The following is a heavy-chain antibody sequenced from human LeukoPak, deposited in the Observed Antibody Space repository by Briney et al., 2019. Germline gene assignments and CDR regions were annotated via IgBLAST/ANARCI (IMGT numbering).Heavy chain of an antibody. CDR2: IRYDGSNK. J-gene: IGHJ3*02. CDR3: ARRDIVVVPAAIFGAFDI. V-gene: IGHV3-33*08. D-gene: IGHD2-2*02. Sequence: GGSLRLSCAAPGFTFSSYAMSWVRQAPGKGLEWVAFIRYDGSNKYYADSVKGRFTISRDNSKNTLYLQMNSLRAEDTALYYCARRDIVVVPAAIFGAFDIWGQGTMVTVSS. CDR1: GFTFSSYA.